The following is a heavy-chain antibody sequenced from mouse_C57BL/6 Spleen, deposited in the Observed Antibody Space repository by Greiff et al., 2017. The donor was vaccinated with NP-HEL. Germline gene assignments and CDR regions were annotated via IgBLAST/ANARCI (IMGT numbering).Heavy chain of an antibody. Sequence: EVMLVESGGDLVKPGGSLKLSCAASGFTFSSYGMSWVRQTPDKRLEWVATISSGGSYTYYPDSVKGRFTISRDNAKNTLYLPMSSLKSEDTAMYYCARHGTGTRFAYWGQGTLVTVSA. V-gene: IGHV5-6*01. D-gene: IGHD4-1*01. CDR2: ISSGGSYT. J-gene: IGHJ3*01. CDR3: ARHGTGTRFAY. CDR1: GFTFSSYG.